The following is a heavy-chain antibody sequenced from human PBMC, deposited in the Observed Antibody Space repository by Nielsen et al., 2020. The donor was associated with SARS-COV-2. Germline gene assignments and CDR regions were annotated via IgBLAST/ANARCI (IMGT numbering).Heavy chain of an antibody. V-gene: IGHV1-3*01. Sequence: VKVSCKASGYTFTSYAMHWVRQAPGQRLEWMGWINAGNGNTKYSQKFQGRVTITRDTSASTAYMELSSLRSEDTAVYYCARGVAATADYGMDVWGQGTTVTVSS. CDR2: INAGNGNT. D-gene: IGHD6-25*01. CDR1: GYTFTSYA. J-gene: IGHJ6*02. CDR3: ARGVAATADYGMDV.